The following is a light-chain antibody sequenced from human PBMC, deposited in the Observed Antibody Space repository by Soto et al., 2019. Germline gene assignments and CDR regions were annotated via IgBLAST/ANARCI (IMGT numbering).Light chain of an antibody. CDR1: QSISSW. J-gene: IGKJ1*01. V-gene: IGKV1-39*01. Sequence: DIQMTQSPSSLSASVGDRVIITCRASQSISSWLNWYQQRPGKAPKLLIYATSNLQNGVPSRFRGGGSGTDFTLTISGLQPEEFATYYCQQTYRSPQTFGRGTSVDI. CDR3: QQTYRSPQT. CDR2: ATS.